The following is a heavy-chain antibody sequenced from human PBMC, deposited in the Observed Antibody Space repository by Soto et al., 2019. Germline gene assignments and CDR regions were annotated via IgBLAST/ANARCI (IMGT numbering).Heavy chain of an antibody. V-gene: IGHV3-21*06. D-gene: IGHD6-19*01. CDR1: GFSCSSYK. CDR3: ARDQYSSGSYDRLGDDDALDI. Sequence: EVQLVESGGGLVKPGGSPRLSCAASGFSCSSYKMNWVRQAPGRGLEWVSCISKSSSYIYYADSVKGRFTISRDNAKNSLYLQMNSLRAEDTAVYYCARDQYSSGSYDRLGDDDALDIWGQGTMVTVSS. J-gene: IGHJ3*02. CDR2: ISKSSSYI.